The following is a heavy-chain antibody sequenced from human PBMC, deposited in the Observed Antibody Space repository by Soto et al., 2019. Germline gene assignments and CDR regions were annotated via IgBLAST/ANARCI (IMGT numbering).Heavy chain of an antibody. V-gene: IGHV1-24*01. CDR2: FDPEDGET. J-gene: IGHJ4*02. CDR3: ASGGAGSGPFTWELPDH. Sequence: ASVKVSCKVSGYTLTELSMHWVRQAPGKGLEWMGGFDPEDGETIYAQKFQGRVTMTRDRSTDTAYMELSSLRSEDTAVYFCASGGAGSGPFTWELPDHWGQGTLVTVSS. D-gene: IGHD1-26*01. CDR1: GYTLTELS.